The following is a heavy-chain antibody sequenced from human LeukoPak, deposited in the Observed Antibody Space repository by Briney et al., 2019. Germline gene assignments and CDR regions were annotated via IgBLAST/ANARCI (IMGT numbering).Heavy chain of an antibody. Sequence: GGSLRLSCAASEFTFNNYAMSWFRQAPGKGLEWVSVISASGGSTHYADSVKGPFTISRDNSKNTLYLQMNSLRPEDTAIYYCARSNDFWSGPLRNYYYYMDVWGKGTTVTVSS. CDR1: EFTFNNYA. D-gene: IGHD3-3*01. J-gene: IGHJ6*03. CDR2: ISASGGST. V-gene: IGHV3-23*01. CDR3: ARSNDFWSGPLRNYYYYMDV.